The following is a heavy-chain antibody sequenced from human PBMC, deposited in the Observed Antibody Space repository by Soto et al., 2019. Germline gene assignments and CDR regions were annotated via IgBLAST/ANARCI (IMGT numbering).Heavy chain of an antibody. CDR3: ARGGGRVSQDAFDI. J-gene: IGHJ3*02. Sequence: EVQLVESGGGLVKPGGSLRLSCAASGFTFSSYSMNWVRQAPGKGLEWVSSISSSSSYIYYADSVKGRFTISRDNAKNSLYLQMNSLRAEDTAVYYCARGGGRVSQDAFDIWGQGTMVTVSS. CDR1: GFTFSSYS. CDR2: ISSSSSYI. V-gene: IGHV3-21*01. D-gene: IGHD2-8*01.